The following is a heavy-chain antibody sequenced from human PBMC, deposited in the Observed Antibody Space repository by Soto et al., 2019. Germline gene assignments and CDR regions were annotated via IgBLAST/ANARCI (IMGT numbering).Heavy chain of an antibody. D-gene: IGHD1-1*01. CDR1: GASFSGYY. V-gene: IGHV4-34*01. J-gene: IGHJ6*02. CDR3: ARDLDFYYYGMDV. CDR2: INHSGST. Sequence: PSETLSLTCAGYGASFSGYYWSWIRQPPGKGLEWIGEINHSGSTNYNPSLKSRVTISVDTSKNQFSLKLSSVTAADTAVYYCARDLDFYYYGMDVWGQGTTVTVS.